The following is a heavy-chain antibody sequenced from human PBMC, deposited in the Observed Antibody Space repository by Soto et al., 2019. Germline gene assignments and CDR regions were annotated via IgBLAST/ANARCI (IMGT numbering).Heavy chain of an antibody. CDR1: GFTFSSYS. CDR3: ARYVDYEDIWGCYRLYYFDY. D-gene: IGHD3-16*02. CDR2: ISSSSSYI. V-gene: IGHV3-21*01. J-gene: IGHJ4*02. Sequence: GGSLRLSCAASGFTFSSYSMNWVRQAPGKGLEWVSSISSSSSYIYYADSVKGRFTISRDNAKNSLYLQMNSLRAEDRAVYYCARYVDYEDIWGCYRLYYFDYWGQGTLVTVSS.